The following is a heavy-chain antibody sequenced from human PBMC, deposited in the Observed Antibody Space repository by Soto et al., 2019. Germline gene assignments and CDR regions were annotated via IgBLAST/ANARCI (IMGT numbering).Heavy chain of an antibody. CDR1: GGSFSGYY. CDR2: INHSGST. J-gene: IGHJ5*02. Sequence: QVQLQPWGAGLLKPSETLSLTCAVYGGSFSGYYWSWIRQPPGKGLEWIGEINHSGSTNYNPSITRRVTISVDTYKNHFYLKLSSVTAVDTAVYYCARVRSVLLFLEWLSEGFDPWGHGTLVTVSS. CDR3: ARVRSVLLFLEWLSEGFDP. V-gene: IGHV4-34*01. D-gene: IGHD3-3*01.